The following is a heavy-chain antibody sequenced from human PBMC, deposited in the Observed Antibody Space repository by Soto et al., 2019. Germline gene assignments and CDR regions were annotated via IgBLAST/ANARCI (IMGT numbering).Heavy chain of an antibody. J-gene: IGHJ3*01. CDR1: GYTCTGYY. Sequence: GASVKVSCKASGYTCTGYYMHWVRQAPGQGLEWMGWINPNSGGTNYAQKFQGWVTMTRDTSISTAYMELSRLRSDDTAVYYCARRQCRSRYSDSFDFRGQGTMLTVSS. V-gene: IGHV1-2*04. D-gene: IGHD6-13*01. CDR3: ARRQCRSRYSDSFDF. CDR2: INPNSGGT.